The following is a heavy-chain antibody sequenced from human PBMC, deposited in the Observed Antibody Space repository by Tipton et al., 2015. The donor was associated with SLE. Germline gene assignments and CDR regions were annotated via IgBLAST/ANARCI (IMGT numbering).Heavy chain of an antibody. V-gene: IGHV4-59*08. J-gene: IGHJ4*02. Sequence: TLSLTCTVSGGSMSSYYWNWIRQAPGKGLEWVGYVYYSGSTKYNPSLKSRVTISVDTSKNQFSLRLSSVTAADTAVYYCARSSSGYYVDYWGQGTLVTVSS. CDR2: VYYSGST. CDR3: ARSSSGYYVDY. D-gene: IGHD3-22*01. CDR1: GGSMSSYY.